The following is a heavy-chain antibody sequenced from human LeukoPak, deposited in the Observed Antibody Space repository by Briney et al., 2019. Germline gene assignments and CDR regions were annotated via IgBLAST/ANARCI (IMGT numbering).Heavy chain of an antibody. Sequence: SETLSLTCAVYGGSFSGYYWSWIRQPPGKGLEWIGEINHSGSTNYNPSLKSRVTISLDKSRNHFSLKLTSVTAADTAVYYCARQTGSGLFILPGGQGTLVTVSS. V-gene: IGHV4-34*01. D-gene: IGHD3/OR15-3a*01. CDR3: ARQTGSGLFILP. CDR1: GGSFSGYY. J-gene: IGHJ4*02. CDR2: INHSGST.